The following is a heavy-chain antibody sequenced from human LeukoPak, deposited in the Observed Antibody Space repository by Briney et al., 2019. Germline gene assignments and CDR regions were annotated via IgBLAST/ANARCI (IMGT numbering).Heavy chain of an antibody. V-gene: IGHV4-59*01. D-gene: IGHD6-13*01. Sequence: PSETLSLTCTVSGGSISSYYWTWIRQPPGKGLEWIGYIYYSGNTNYNPSLKSRITISVDTSKNQFSLKLSSVTAADTAVYYCARGQGSSWPGWFDPWGQGTLVTVSS. CDR1: GGSISSYY. J-gene: IGHJ5*02. CDR2: IYYSGNT. CDR3: ARGQGSSWPGWFDP.